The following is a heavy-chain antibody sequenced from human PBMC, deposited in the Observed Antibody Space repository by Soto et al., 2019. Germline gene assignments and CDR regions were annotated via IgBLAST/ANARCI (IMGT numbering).Heavy chain of an antibody. D-gene: IGHD6-13*01. CDR2: FDPEDGET. CDR1: GYTLTELS. Sequence: ASVKVSCKVSGYTLTELSMHWVRQAPGKGLEWMGGFDPEDGETIYAQKLQGRVTMTEDTSTDTAYMELSSLRSEDTAVYYCATDVTTADGNDYWGQGTLVTVSS. CDR3: ATDVTTADGNDY. J-gene: IGHJ4*02. V-gene: IGHV1-24*01.